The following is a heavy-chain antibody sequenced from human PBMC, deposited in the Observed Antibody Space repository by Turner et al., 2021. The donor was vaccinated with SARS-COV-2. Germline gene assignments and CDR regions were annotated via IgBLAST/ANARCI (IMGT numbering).Heavy chain of an antibody. CDR1: GFIFSSYS. J-gene: IGHJ4*02. V-gene: IGHV3-21*01. Sequence: EVPLVESGGGLVKPGGSLSLSCSASGFIFSSYSMNWVRQAPGKGLEWVSSISSSSSYIYYADSLKGRFTISRDNAKNSLYLQMNSLRAEDTAVYYCARWTSYYYDNSGYYPAQFDYWGQGTLVTVSS. D-gene: IGHD3-22*01. CDR2: ISSSSSYI. CDR3: ARWTSYYYDNSGYYPAQFDY.